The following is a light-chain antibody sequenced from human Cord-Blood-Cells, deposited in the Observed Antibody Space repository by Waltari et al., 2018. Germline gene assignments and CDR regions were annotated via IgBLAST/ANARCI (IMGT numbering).Light chain of an antibody. CDR3: MQALQTPLT. V-gene: IGKV2-28*01. Sequence: DIVMTQSPLSLPVTPGEPASISCRSSQSLLHSNGYNYLDWYLQNPGQSPQLLIYLGSNRAAGVPDRFSGSGSGTDFTLKISRVEAEDVGVYYCMQALQTPLTFGPGTKVDIK. J-gene: IGKJ3*01. CDR1: QSLLHSNGYNY. CDR2: LGS.